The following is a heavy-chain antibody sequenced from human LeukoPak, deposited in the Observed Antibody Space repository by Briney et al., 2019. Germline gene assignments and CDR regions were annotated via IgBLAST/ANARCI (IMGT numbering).Heavy chain of an antibody. CDR3: ARHGPERGLHSLGY. CDR2: ISSSGSA. Sequence: PSETLSLTCSVSGDSLGIYKWSWIRQPPGKGLEWIAHISSSGSAIYNPSLMSRVSMAVDTSKNQFSLRLISVTAADTAVYYCARHGPERGLHSLGYWGQGTLVTVSS. J-gene: IGHJ4*02. D-gene: IGHD5-24*01. V-gene: IGHV4-59*08. CDR1: GDSLGIYK.